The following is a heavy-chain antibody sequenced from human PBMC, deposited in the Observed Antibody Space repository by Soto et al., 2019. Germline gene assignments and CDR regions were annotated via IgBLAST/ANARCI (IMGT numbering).Heavy chain of an antibody. J-gene: IGHJ5*02. CDR2: VYHTGDT. Sequence: ASETLSLTCGVSGGTVASSHWWSWVRQSPGRGLEWIGNVYHTGDTNFNPSLQSRVTFSVDKSNNQFSLRLTSVTAADTAVYFCAREIETAGGNNYFDPWGPGTLVTVSS. D-gene: IGHD2-21*02. CDR3: AREIETAGGNNYFDP. CDR1: GGTVASSHW. V-gene: IGHV4-4*02.